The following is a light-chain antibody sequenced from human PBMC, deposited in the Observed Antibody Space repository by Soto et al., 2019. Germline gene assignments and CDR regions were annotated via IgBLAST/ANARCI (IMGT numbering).Light chain of an antibody. Sequence: QYVLTQPRSVSGSPGQSVTISCTGTSSDVGGYNYVSWYQQHPGKAPKLMIYDVSKRPSGVPDRFSGSKSGNTASLTISGLQAEDEADYYCCSYAGSYTYVFGGGTKVTVL. V-gene: IGLV2-11*01. CDR3: CSYAGSYTYV. CDR1: SSDVGGYNY. CDR2: DVS. J-gene: IGLJ3*02.